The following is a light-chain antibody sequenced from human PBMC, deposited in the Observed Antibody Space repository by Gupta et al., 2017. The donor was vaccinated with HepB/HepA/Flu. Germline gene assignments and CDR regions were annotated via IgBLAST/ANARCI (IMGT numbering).Light chain of an antibody. CDR2: KTN. CDR1: SGSVSTNSY. Sequence: TVVTQEPSFSVSPGGTVTLTCGLTSGSVSTNSYPGWYQQTPGQAPRTLMDKTNIRFSGVPDRFAGSILGNKAVLHTTGAQADEESDYYCMPSVGRGIWVFGGGTKLTVL. J-gene: IGLJ3*02. V-gene: IGLV8-61*01. CDR3: MPSVGRGIWV.